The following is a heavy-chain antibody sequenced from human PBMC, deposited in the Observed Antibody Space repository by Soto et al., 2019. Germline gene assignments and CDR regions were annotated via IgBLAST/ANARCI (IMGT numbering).Heavy chain of an antibody. V-gene: IGHV3-23*01. Sequence: GGSLRLSCEASGFTLRNYGMTWIRQAPGKGLEWVSLISANDVGTYYAESVKTRFTISTDQSRNTVYLQMDSLRADDTAIYYCAKAKNDYNWDNRPPFDYWGQGTPVTVSS. CDR1: GFTLRNYG. CDR2: ISANDVGT. D-gene: IGHD1-20*01. J-gene: IGHJ4*02. CDR3: AKAKNDYNWDNRPPFDY.